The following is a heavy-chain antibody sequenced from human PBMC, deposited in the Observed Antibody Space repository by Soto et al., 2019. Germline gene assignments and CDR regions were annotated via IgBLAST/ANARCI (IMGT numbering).Heavy chain of an antibody. CDR1: GGSISSGGYS. CDR3: AREGGRGSPDWYFDL. V-gene: IGHV4-30-2*01. D-gene: IGHD1-26*01. CDR2: IFPSGST. Sequence: QLQLQESGSGLVKPSQTLSLTCAVSGGSISSGGYSWSWIRQPPGKGLEWIGYIFPSGSTYYNPSLQSRVTISVDTSKNQFSLKVNSVTAADTAVYFCAREGGRGSPDWYFDLWGRATLVTVSS. J-gene: IGHJ2*01.